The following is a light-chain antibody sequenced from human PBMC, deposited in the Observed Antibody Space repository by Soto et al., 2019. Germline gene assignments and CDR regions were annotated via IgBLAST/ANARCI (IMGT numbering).Light chain of an antibody. CDR3: FSFTSHSSHYV. CDR2: EVT. Sequence: QSALTQPASVSGSPGQSITISCTGTISDVGGHGYVSWYQQHPGKAPKLMIYEVTYRPSGVSDRFSGSKSGNTSSLTLSGLQAEDEADYYCFSFTSHSSHYVFGTGTKLTVL. CDR1: ISDVGGHGY. V-gene: IGLV2-14*01. J-gene: IGLJ1*01.